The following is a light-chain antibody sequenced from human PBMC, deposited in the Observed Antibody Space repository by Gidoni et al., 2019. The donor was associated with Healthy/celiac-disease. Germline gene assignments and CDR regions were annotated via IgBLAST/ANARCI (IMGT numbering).Light chain of an antibody. CDR1: QSISSY. CDR2: AAS. J-gene: IGKJ1*01. CDR3: QQSYSTPWT. V-gene: IGKV1-39*01. Sequence: DIQMTQSPSSLSASVGDRVTITCRASQSISSYLNWYQQKPGKDPKLLIYAASSLQSGVPSRFSGIGSGTDFTLTISSLQPEDFATYYCQQSYSTPWTCXXXTKVEIK.